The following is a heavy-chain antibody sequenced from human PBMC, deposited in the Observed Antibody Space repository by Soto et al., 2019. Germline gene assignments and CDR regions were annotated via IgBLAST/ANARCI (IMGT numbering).Heavy chain of an antibody. D-gene: IGHD3-22*01. V-gene: IGHV1-69*13. CDR2: IIPIFGTA. J-gene: IGHJ6*02. Sequence: GASVKVSCKASGGTFSSYAISWVRQAPGQGLEWMGGIIPIFGTANYAQKFQGRVTITADESTSTAYMELNSLRAEDTAVYYCARDRDYYDSSGPTPVVYYYGMDVWGQGTTVTVSS. CDR1: GGTFSSYA. CDR3: ARDRDYYDSSGPTPVVYYYGMDV.